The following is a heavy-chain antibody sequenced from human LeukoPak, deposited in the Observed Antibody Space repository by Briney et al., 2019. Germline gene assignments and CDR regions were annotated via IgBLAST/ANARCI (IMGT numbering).Heavy chain of an antibody. V-gene: IGHV3-66*01. Sequence: GGSLRLSCAASGFTVSSSYMNWVRQAPGKGLEWVSLIYSGGGTYYADSVKGRFTISRDNSKNTLYLQMNSLRAEDTAVYYCARYYYDSSAYYYFDYWGQGTLVTVSS. J-gene: IGHJ4*02. CDR1: GFTVSSSY. CDR2: IYSGGGT. CDR3: ARYYYDSSAYYYFDY. D-gene: IGHD3-22*01.